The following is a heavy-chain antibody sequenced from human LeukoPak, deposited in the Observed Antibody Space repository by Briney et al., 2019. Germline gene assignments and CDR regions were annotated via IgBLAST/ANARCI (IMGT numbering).Heavy chain of an antibody. V-gene: IGHV1-8*02. J-gene: IGHJ6*02. CDR3: ARVRVTTGDYYYYYGMDV. CDR1: GYTFTSYY. D-gene: IGHD4-17*01. Sequence: GASVKVSCKASGYTFTSYYMHWVRQAPGQGLEWMGWMNPNSGNTGYAQKFQGRVTMTRNTSISTAYMELSSLRSEDTAVYYCARVRVTTGDYYYYYGMDVWGQGTTVTVSS. CDR2: MNPNSGNT.